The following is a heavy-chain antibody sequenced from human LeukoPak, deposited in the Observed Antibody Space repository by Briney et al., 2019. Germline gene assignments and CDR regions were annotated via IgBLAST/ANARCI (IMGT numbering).Heavy chain of an antibody. CDR2: ISTSSTYI. CDR1: AFTFSIYC. CDR3: ARVATVPSFDY. D-gene: IGHD4-17*01. V-gene: IGHV3-21*01. J-gene: IGHJ4*02. Sequence: GGSLILSCAASAFTFSIYCMNWVRQPPGRVLGWVSSISTSSTYIYYADSVRGRFTISRDNAKNSLYLKMNSRVLEDPAVYYCARVATVPSFDYWGQGTLVTVSS.